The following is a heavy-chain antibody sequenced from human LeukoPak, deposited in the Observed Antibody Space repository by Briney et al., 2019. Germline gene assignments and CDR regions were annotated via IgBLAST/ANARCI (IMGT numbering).Heavy chain of an antibody. J-gene: IGHJ4*02. Sequence: SETLSLTCAVYGGSFSGYYWSWIRHPPGKGLEWIGEINHSGSTNYNPSLKSRVTISVDTSKNQFSLKLSSVTAADTAVYYCARYSGYDGFDYWGQGTLVTGAS. V-gene: IGHV4-34*01. D-gene: IGHD5-12*01. CDR1: GGSFSGYY. CDR2: INHSGST. CDR3: ARYSGYDGFDY.